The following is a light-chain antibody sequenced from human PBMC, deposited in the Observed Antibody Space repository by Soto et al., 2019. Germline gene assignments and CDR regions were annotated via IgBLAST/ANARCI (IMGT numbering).Light chain of an antibody. J-gene: IGKJ2*01. CDR3: HTYKSYSLHT. CDR1: QSVSSR. CDR2: DAS. Sequence: DLQMTQSPSTLSASVGDRITITCRSSQSVSSRLAWFQQKPGKAPKLLIYDASSLESWVPSRFSGRGSGTEFTLTIISLQPDDCATHYRHTYKSYSLHTFGQGTKLAIK. V-gene: IGKV1-5*01.